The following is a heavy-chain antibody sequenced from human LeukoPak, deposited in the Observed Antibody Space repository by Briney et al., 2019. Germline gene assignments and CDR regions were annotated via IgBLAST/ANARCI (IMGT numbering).Heavy chain of an antibody. CDR3: ARVGSGY. CDR1: GDSISSYY. J-gene: IGHJ4*02. Sequence: SETLSLTCTVSGDSISSYYWNWIRQPPGKGLEWIGYIYYSGSTNYNPSLKSRVTISVDTSKNQFSLKLSSVTAEDTAVYYCARVGSGYWGQGTLVTVSS. CDR2: IYYSGST. D-gene: IGHD3-3*01. V-gene: IGHV4-59*01.